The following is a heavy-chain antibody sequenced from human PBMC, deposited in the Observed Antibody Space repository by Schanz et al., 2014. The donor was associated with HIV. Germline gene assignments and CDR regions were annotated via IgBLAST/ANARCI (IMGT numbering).Heavy chain of an antibody. CDR1: GFTFSTFG. Sequence: QVQPFSSFLGVVQPGRSLRLSCAASGFTFSTFGMHWVRQAPGKGLEWVAVIWYDGSYTSYADSVTGRFTVSRDNSKNTLYLQMNSLRVEDTAIYYCAKENPIYYYTHGGPFDIWGQGTRLIVSS. J-gene: IGHJ3*02. D-gene: IGHD3-10*01. V-gene: IGHV3-33*06. CDR3: AKENPIYYYTHGGPFDI. CDR2: IWYDGSYT.